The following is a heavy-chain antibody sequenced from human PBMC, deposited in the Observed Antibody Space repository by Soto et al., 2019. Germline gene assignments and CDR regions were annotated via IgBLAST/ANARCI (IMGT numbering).Heavy chain of an antibody. CDR2: INDDGIST. Sequence: VVSLILSCAASGFTVSSYGMHWFLQAPVKGPEWVSRINDDGISTNYADSVKGRFNISRGNAKNTLYLQMNALRVEDTDVYYCTRGPRSKSTGKGALWGKGTLVTXS. CDR3: TRGPRSKSTGKGAL. J-gene: IGHJ4*02. CDR1: GFTVSSYG. D-gene: IGHD1-1*01. V-gene: IGHV3-74*01.